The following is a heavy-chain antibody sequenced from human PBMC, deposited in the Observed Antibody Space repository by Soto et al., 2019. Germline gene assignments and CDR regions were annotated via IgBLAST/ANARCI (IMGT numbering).Heavy chain of an antibody. D-gene: IGHD6-13*01. J-gene: IGHJ4*02. V-gene: IGHV3-30*18. CDR3: AKDQYSSSCFDY. CDR2: ISYDGSNK. Sequence: GGSLRLSCAASGFTFSNYWMTWVRQVPGKGLEWVAVISYDGSNKYYADSVKGRFTISRDNSKNTLYLQMNSLRAEDTAVYYCAKDQYSSSCFDYWGQGTLVTVSS. CDR1: GFTFSNYW.